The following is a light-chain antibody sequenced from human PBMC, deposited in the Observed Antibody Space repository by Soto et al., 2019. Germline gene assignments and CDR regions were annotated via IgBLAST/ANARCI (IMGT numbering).Light chain of an antibody. V-gene: IGKV3-20*01. CDR2: GAA. Sequence: EIVLTQSPGTLSLSPGQRATLSCRASQTISSSYLAWFQRRPGQAPRLLIYGAARSATGIPHRFSGSGSGTDFTLTISRLEPEDVALYYCQQYGYSPWTCGQGTKVEIK. J-gene: IGKJ1*01. CDR3: QQYGYSPWT. CDR1: QTISSSY.